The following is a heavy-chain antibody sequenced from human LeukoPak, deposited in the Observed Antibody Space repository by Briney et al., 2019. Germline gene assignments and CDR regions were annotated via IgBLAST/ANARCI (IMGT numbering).Heavy chain of an antibody. J-gene: IGHJ4*02. CDR3: ARLPTFYYDSSHYHYDY. D-gene: IGHD3-22*01. CDR2: ISGSGPST. Sequence: GGSLRLSCAASGFTFQNYAMSWVRQAPGKGLEWASSISGSGPSTDYADSVKGRFTISRDKSKNTLYLQMNSLRAKDTAVYYCARLPTFYYDSSHYHYDYWGQGTLVTVSS. CDR1: GFTFQNYA. V-gene: IGHV3-23*01.